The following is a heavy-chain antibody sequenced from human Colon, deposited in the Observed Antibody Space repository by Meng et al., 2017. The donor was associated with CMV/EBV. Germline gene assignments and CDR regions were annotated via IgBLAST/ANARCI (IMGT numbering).Heavy chain of an antibody. Sequence: QETTQQGGEGLCKPSETRSLTCAVYGGSFSHYYCSWIRQSPGKGLEWIGEITQSGITNYNPSLKSRVIISIDTSNNQFSLKLTSVTVADTAVYYCAGGSSQAWELLHYWGQGSLVTVSS. CDR2: ITQSGIT. CDR3: AGGSSQAWELLHY. V-gene: IGHV4-34*01. CDR1: GGSFSHYY. D-gene: IGHD1-26*01. J-gene: IGHJ4*02.